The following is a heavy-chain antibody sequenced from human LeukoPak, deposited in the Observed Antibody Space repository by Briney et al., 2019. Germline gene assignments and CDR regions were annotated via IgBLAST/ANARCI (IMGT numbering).Heavy chain of an antibody. Sequence: SVKVSCKASGGTFSSYAISWVRQAPGQGLEWMGGIIPIFGTANYAQKFQGRVTITADESTSTAYMELSSLRSEDTAVYYCTLWLGDCYGMDVWGQGTTVTVSS. CDR2: IIPIFGTA. D-gene: IGHD3-10*01. CDR3: TLWLGDCYGMDV. J-gene: IGHJ6*02. CDR1: GGTFSSYA. V-gene: IGHV1-69*13.